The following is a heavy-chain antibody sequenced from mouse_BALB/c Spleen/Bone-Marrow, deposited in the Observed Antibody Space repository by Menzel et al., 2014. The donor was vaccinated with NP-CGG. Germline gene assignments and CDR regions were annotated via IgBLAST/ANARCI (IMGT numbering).Heavy chain of an antibody. Sequence: EVKPMESGGGLVQPGGSRKLSCAASGFTFSSFGMHWVRQAPEKGLEWVAYISSGSSTIYYADTVKGRFTISRDNPKNTLFLQMTSLRSEDTAMYYCARYYGNYSGYFDVWGAGTTVTVSS. CDR1: GFTFSSFG. V-gene: IGHV5-17*02. D-gene: IGHD2-1*01. CDR3: ARYYGNYSGYFDV. CDR2: ISSGSSTI. J-gene: IGHJ1*01.